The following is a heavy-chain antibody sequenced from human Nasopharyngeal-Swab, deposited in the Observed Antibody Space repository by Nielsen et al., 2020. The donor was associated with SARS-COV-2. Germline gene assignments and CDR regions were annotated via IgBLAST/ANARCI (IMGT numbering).Heavy chain of an antibody. CDR2: ISSSGSTM. CDR1: GFTFSSYA. J-gene: IGHJ3*02. D-gene: IGHD3-22*01. CDR3: ARDSGDYYDSSGYFMTLDI. V-gene: IGHV3-48*04. Sequence: ESLKISCAASGFTFSSYAMSWVRQAPGKGLEWVSAISSSGSTMYYSDSVKGRFTISRDNAKNSLYLQMSSLRAEDTAVYYCARDSGDYYDSSGYFMTLDIWGQGTMVTVSS.